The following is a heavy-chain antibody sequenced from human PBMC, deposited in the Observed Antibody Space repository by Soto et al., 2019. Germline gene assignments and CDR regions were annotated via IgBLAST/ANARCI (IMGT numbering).Heavy chain of an antibody. CDR1: GGSIISSSYY. D-gene: IGHD4-4*01. CDR3: ARNLDDYIFDY. CDR2: IYYSGTT. V-gene: IGHV4-39*01. Sequence: PSGAPSPTCTVSGGSIISSSYYWGRIRQPPGKRLEWIGTIYYSGTTYYNPSLKSRVTISVDTSKNQFSLKLSSVTAADTAVYYCARNLDDYIFDYWGQGTLVTVSS. J-gene: IGHJ4*02.